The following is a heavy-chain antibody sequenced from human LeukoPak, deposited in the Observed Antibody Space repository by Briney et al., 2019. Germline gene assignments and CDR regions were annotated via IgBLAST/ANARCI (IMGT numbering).Heavy chain of an antibody. CDR2: IYYSGST. CDR1: GGSISSYY. CDR3: ARKLGYCSGGSCYGSNWFDP. V-gene: IGHV4-59*01. D-gene: IGHD2-15*01. J-gene: IGHJ5*02. Sequence: ASETLSLTCTVSGGSISSYYWSWIRQPPGKGLEWSGYIYYSGSTNYNPSLKSRVTISVDTSKNQFSLKLSSVTAADTAVYYCARKLGYCSGGSCYGSNWFDPWGQGTLVTVSS.